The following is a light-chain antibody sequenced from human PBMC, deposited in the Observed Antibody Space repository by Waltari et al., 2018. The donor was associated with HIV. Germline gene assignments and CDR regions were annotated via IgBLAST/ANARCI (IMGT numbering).Light chain of an antibody. Sequence: QSALTQPPSASGSPGQSVAISCTGSRNDIGTYNFVSWYQHHPGKAPKLLIYDVTRRPPGIPDRFSGTKSCYTASLTVSDLQVEDEADYYCVSYTEKDTFLLFGGGTKLAV. CDR1: RNDIGTYNF. J-gene: IGLJ2*01. CDR3: VSYTEKDTFLL. CDR2: DVT. V-gene: IGLV2-8*01.